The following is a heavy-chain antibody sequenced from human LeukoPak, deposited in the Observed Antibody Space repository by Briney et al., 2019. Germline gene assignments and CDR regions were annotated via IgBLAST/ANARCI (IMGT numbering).Heavy chain of an antibody. CDR3: ARDRGIRGYSYGYIDY. CDR1: GYTFTDYY. J-gene: IGHJ4*02. CDR2: INPNSGGT. D-gene: IGHD5-18*01. V-gene: IGHV1-2*02. Sequence: GASVKVSCKASGYTFTDYYMHWVRQAPGQGLEWMGWINPNSGGTDYPQKFQGRVTMARDTSISTAYMELSRLTSDDTAVYYCARDRGIRGYSYGYIDYWGQGTLVTVSS.